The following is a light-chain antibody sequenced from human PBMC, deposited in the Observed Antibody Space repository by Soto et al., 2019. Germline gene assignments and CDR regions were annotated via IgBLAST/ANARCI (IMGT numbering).Light chain of an antibody. Sequence: DIPMTQSPSTLSASVGDRVTITCRASQSISNWLAWYQQKPGKAPKLLIYDASSLESGVPSRFSGSGSGTEFTLTISSLQPDDFATYYCQQYRTFGQGTKVEIK. V-gene: IGKV1-5*01. CDR2: DAS. CDR3: QQYRT. J-gene: IGKJ1*01. CDR1: QSISNW.